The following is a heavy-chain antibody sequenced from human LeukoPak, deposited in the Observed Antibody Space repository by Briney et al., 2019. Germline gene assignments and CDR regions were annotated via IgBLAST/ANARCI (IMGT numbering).Heavy chain of an antibody. Sequence: ASVKVSCMASGYTFTSYGISWVRQAPGQGREWRGWISAYNGKTNYAQKLQGRVTMTTDTSTSTAYMELRSLRSDDTAVYYCAREDVDTYYYGSGSYFAFDYWGQGTLVTVSS. D-gene: IGHD3-10*01. CDR1: GYTFTSYG. CDR3: AREDVDTYYYGSGSYFAFDY. J-gene: IGHJ4*02. V-gene: IGHV1-18*01. CDR2: ISAYNGKT.